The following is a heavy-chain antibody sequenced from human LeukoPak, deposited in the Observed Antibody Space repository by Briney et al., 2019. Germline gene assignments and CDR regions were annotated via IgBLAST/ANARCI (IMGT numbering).Heavy chain of an antibody. V-gene: IGHV4-59*01. J-gene: IGHJ6*03. CDR1: GGSISSYY. CDR3: ARVGGGNSGLRYYYYYMDV. CDR2: IYYSGST. Sequence: SETLSLTCTVSGGSISSYYWSWIRQPPGKGLEWIGYIYYSGSTNYNPSLKSRVTISVDTSKNQFSLKLSSVTAADTAVYYCARVGGGNSGLRYYYYYMDVWGKGTTVTVSS. D-gene: IGHD4-23*01.